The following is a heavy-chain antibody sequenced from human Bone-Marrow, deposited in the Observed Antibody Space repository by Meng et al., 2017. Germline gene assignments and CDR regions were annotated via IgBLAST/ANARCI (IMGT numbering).Heavy chain of an antibody. CDR1: GFSFSRYA. V-gene: IGHV3-30-3*01. Sequence: VLLVESGRAVVQPGWSLTLYCAASGFSFSRYALHWIRQALGEGLECVAVVSPDGSNGYYADSVNGRFTISRDNSKNTYYLQMNSLRSEDTAVYYCATGGAFYFDYWGQGALVTVSS. D-gene: IGHD4-17*01. J-gene: IGHJ4*02. CDR3: ATGGAFYFDY. CDR2: VSPDGSNG.